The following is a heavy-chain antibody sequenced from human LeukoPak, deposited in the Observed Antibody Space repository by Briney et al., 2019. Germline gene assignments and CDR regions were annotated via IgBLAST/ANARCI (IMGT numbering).Heavy chain of an antibody. CDR3: ARGVKDIVVVPAIDY. CDR2: INPNSGGT. Sequence: ASVKVSCKASGYTFTGYYMHWVRQAPGQGLEWMGWINPNSGGTNYAQKFQGRVTMARDTSISTAYMELSRLRSDDTAVYYCARGVKDIVVVPAIDYWGQGTLVTVSS. V-gene: IGHV1-2*02. D-gene: IGHD2-2*01. J-gene: IGHJ4*02. CDR1: GYTFTGYY.